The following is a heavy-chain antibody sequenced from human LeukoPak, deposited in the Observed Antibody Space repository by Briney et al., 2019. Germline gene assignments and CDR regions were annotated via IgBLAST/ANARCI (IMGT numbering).Heavy chain of an antibody. J-gene: IGHJ4*02. Sequence: SDTLSLTCTVSGGSISSSSYYWGWIRQPPGKGLEWIGSIYYSGSTYYNPSLKSRVTISVDTSKNQFSLKLSSVTAADTAVYYCARVMYCSGGSCYSRFDYWGQGTLVTVSS. CDR2: IYYSGST. CDR1: GGSISSSSYY. V-gene: IGHV4-39*07. D-gene: IGHD2-15*01. CDR3: ARVMYCSGGSCYSRFDY.